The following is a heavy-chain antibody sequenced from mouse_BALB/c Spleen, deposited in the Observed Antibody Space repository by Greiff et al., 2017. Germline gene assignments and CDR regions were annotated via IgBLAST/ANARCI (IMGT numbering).Heavy chain of an antibody. CDR2: ISSGGST. Sequence: EVKVVESGGGLVKPGGSLKLSCAASGFTFSSYAMSWVRQTPEKRLEWVASISSGGSTYYPDSVKGRFTISRDNARNILYLQMSSLRSEDTAMYYCARGEEATYFDVWGAGTTVTVSS. V-gene: IGHV5-6-5*01. CDR3: ARGEEATYFDV. D-gene: IGHD3-2*02. J-gene: IGHJ1*01. CDR1: GFTFSSYA.